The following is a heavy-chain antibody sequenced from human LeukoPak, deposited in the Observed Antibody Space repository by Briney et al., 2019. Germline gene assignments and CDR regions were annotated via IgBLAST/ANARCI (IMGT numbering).Heavy chain of an antibody. CDR2: INPDTGVT. V-gene: IGHV1-2*02. D-gene: IGHD3-3*02. Sequence: GASVRVSCKASGYTFTGHFIFWVRQSPGQRLELMAWINPDTGVTNYAQKFQGRVTVASDTSISTAYLDISRLTSDDTALYYCSREASFESNSRPQDYWGQGTLVTVSS. CDR3: SREASFESNSRPQDY. CDR1: GYTFTGHF. J-gene: IGHJ4*02.